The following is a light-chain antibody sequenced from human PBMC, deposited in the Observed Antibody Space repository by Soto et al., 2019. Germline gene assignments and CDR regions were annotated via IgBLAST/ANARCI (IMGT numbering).Light chain of an antibody. J-gene: IGKJ1*01. CDR2: AAS. Sequence: DIQMTQSPSSLSASAGDRVTITCRASETIRGYLNWYRQKAGKAPELLLYAASTLQTGVPSRFSGAGSGTEFTLTISALQSEDFAVYHCQQYDSSPRTFGQGTKVDIK. CDR3: QQYDSSPRT. V-gene: IGKV1-39*01. CDR1: ETIRGY.